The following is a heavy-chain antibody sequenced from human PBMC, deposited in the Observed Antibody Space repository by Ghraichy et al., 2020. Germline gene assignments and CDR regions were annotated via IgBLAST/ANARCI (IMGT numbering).Heavy chain of an antibody. V-gene: IGHV1-3*02. J-gene: IGHJ6*02. CDR2: SNRGNGNT. CDR1: GYTFTSYA. D-gene: IGHD1-26*01. Sequence: ASVKVSCKASGYTFTSYAMHWVRQAPGQRLEWMGWSNRGNGNTKYSQQFQGRVTITRDTSASTAYMELSSLTSEDMAVYYCARDSGTYGLDVWGQGTTVTVSS. CDR3: ARDSGTYGLDV.